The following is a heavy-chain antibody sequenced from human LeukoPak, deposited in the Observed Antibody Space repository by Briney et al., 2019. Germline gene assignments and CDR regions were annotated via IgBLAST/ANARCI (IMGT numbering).Heavy chain of an antibody. J-gene: IGHJ3*02. D-gene: IGHD6-19*01. CDR3: ARDSVAGPDGGAFDI. CDR2: IYSGGST. V-gene: IGHV3-66*01. CDR1: GFTVSSNY. Sequence: PGGSLRLSCAASGFTVSSNYMSWVRQAPGKGLEWVSVIYSGGSTYYADSVKGRFTISRDNSKNTLYLQMNSLRAEDTAVYYCARDSVAGPDGGAFDIWGQGTMVTVSS.